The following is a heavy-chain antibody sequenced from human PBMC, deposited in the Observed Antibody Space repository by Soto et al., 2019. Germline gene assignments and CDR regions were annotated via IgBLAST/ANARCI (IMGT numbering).Heavy chain of an antibody. CDR3: ATLRHNWNDLTIQDFDY. CDR2: FDPEDGET. J-gene: IGHJ4*02. Sequence: GASVKVSCKVSGYTLTELSMHWVRHAPGKGLEWMGGFDPEDGETIYARKFQGRVTMTEDTSTDTAYMELSSLRSEDTAVYYCATLRHNWNDLTIQDFDYWGQGTLVTVSS. D-gene: IGHD1-20*01. CDR1: GYTLTELS. V-gene: IGHV1-24*01.